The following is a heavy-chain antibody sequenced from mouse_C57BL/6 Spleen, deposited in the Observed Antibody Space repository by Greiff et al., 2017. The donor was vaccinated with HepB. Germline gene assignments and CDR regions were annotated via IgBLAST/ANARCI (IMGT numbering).Heavy chain of an antibody. J-gene: IGHJ4*01. D-gene: IGHD2-5*01. CDR1: GYSFTGYY. CDR2: INPSTGGT. V-gene: IGHV1-42*01. Sequence: VQLQQSGPELVKPGASVKISCKASGYSFTGYYMNWVKQSPEKSLEWIGEINPSTGGTTYNQKFKAKATLTVDKSSSTAYMQLKSLTSEDSAVYYCASSLYYSNRYYAMDYWGQGTSVTVSS. CDR3: ASSLYYSNRYYAMDY.